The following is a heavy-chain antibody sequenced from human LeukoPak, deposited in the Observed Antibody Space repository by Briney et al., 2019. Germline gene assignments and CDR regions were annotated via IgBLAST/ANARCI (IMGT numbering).Heavy chain of an antibody. V-gene: IGHV3-33*01. CDR2: IWYDGSNK. Sequence: GGSLRLSCAASGFTFSSYGMHWVRQAPGKGLEWVAVIWYDGSNKYYADSVKGRFTISRDNSKNTLYLQMNSLRAEDTAVYYCARVPRYCSGGSCPRGYYYYGMDVWGKGTTATVSS. CDR1: GFTFSSYG. D-gene: IGHD2-15*01. CDR3: ARVPRYCSGGSCPRGYYYYGMDV. J-gene: IGHJ6*04.